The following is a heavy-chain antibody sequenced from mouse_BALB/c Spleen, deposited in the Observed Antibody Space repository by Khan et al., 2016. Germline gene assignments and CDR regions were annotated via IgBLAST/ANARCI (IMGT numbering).Heavy chain of an antibody. CDR2: INYSGDT. CDR3: AREDYSWFTY. D-gene: IGHD1-1*02. Sequence: QLQESGPGLMKPSQSLSLTCTVTGYSITSDYAWNWIRQFPGNKLEWMGYINYSGDTHYNPSLKSRISITRDTSKNQFVLQLHSVTTEDAATYYCAREDYSWFTYWGQGTLVPVSA. CDR1: GYSITSDYA. V-gene: IGHV3-2*02. J-gene: IGHJ3*01.